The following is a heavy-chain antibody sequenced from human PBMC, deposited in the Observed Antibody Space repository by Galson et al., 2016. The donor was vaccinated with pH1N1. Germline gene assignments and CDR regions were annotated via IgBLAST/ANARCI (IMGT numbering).Heavy chain of an antibody. CDR2: VNPNSGNA. Sequence: SVKVSCKASGYPFTRYDINWVRQAPGQGLEWMGWVNPNSGNAGYARKFRDRVTLTRDTSINTVYMEMSSLRHDDTAVYDCARADHFAANGGFDPWGQGTLVTVSS. V-gene: IGHV1-8*03. CDR1: GYPFTRYD. J-gene: IGHJ5*02. CDR3: ARADHFAANGGFDP. D-gene: IGHD1-14*01.